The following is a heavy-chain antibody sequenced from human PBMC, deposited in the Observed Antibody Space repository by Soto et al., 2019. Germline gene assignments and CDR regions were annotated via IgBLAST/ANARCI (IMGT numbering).Heavy chain of an antibody. CDR2: IYHSGST. D-gene: IGHD6-13*01. Sequence: KSSETLSLTCAVSGGSISSSNWWSWVRQPPGKGLEWIGEIYHSGSTNYNPSLKSRVTISVDKSKNQFSLKLSSVTAADTAVYYCAREQQLGDYYYYYYGMDVWGQGTTVTVSS. J-gene: IGHJ6*02. CDR3: AREQQLGDYYYYYYGMDV. V-gene: IGHV4-4*02. CDR1: GGSISSSNW.